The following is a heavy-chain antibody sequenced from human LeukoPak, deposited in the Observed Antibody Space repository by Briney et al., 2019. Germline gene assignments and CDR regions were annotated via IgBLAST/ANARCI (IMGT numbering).Heavy chain of an antibody. D-gene: IGHD1-14*01. J-gene: IGHJ6*03. CDR2: IYYSGNT. V-gene: IGHV4-59*01. CDR3: ARFPGGAEYRHYYYMDV. CDR1: GGSISSYY. Sequence: KPSETLSLTCTVSGGSISSYYWSWIRQPPGKGLEWIGYIYYSGNTNYNPSLKSRVTVSVDTSKNQFSLKLSSVTAADTAVYYCARFPGGAEYRHYYYMDVWGKGTTVTVSS.